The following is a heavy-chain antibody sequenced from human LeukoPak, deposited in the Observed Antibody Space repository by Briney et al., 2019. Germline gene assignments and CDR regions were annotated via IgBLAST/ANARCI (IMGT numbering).Heavy chain of an antibody. J-gene: IGHJ4*02. CDR1: SGSISSTNC. CDR2: IYDSGST. V-gene: IGHV4-4*02. CDR3: ATYDQQLAFDN. D-gene: IGHD6-13*01. Sequence: PSGTLSLTCAVSSGSISSTNCWTWVRQPPGKGLEWIGEIYDSGSTNYNPSLKSRVTMSIDTSKKQFSLRLHSVTAADTAVYYCATYDQQLAFDNWGQGTLVTVSS.